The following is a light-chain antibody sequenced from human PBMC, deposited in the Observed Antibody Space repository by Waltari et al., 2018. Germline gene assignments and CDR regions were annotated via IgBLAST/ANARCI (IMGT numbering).Light chain of an antibody. CDR2: EIN. CDR3: CSYAGSYTFGV. J-gene: IGLJ2*01. V-gene: IGLV2-11*01. CDR1: SSDVGGYNY. Sequence: QPALTQPRSVSVSPGQSVTISCTGTSSDVGGYNYVPWYQQLPGKAPKLIIYEINKRPSGVPDRFSGSKSGNTASLTISGLQAEDEADYYCCSYAGSYTFGVFGGGTKVTVL.